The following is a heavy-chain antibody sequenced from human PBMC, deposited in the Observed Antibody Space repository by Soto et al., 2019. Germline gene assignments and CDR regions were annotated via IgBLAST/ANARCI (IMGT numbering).Heavy chain of an antibody. D-gene: IGHD6-13*01. CDR2: LHSTGAT. V-gene: IGHV4-4*07. CDR3: VRDVPAAGTDWFDP. CDR1: GGSINNYW. Sequence: ASETLSLTCTVSGGSINNYWWSWIRQAADKRLEWIGRLHSTGATNYNPSLRSRVTMSVGKSKNQFSLNLASVTAADTAVYYCVRDVPAAGTDWFDPWGQGTLVTVS. J-gene: IGHJ5*02.